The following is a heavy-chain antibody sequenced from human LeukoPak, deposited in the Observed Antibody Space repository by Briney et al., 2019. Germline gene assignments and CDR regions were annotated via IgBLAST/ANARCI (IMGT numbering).Heavy chain of an antibody. V-gene: IGHV3-30-3*01. CDR2: ISYDGSNK. CDR3: ARDGVGATTGWFDP. Sequence: GGSLRLSCAASGFTFSSYAMHWVRQAPGKGLEWVAVISYDGSNKYYADSVKGRFTISRDNSKNTLYLQMNSLRAEDTAVYYCARDGVGATTGWFDPWGQGTLVTVSS. D-gene: IGHD1-26*01. J-gene: IGHJ5*02. CDR1: GFTFSSYA.